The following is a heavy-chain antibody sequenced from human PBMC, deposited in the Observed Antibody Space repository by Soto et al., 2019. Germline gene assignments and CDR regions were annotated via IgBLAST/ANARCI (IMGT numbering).Heavy chain of an antibody. Sequence: GGSLRLSCSVSGFTFSTYAMHWVRQAPGKGLEYVSGIRSNGGSTYYADSVKGRFTISRDNSKNTLYLQMRSLRTEDTAVYYCVKDSLFDYYDSSNFDYWGQGTLVTVSS. CDR1: GFTFSTYA. CDR2: IRSNGGST. CDR3: VKDSLFDYYDSSNFDY. J-gene: IGHJ4*02. V-gene: IGHV3-64D*08. D-gene: IGHD3-22*01.